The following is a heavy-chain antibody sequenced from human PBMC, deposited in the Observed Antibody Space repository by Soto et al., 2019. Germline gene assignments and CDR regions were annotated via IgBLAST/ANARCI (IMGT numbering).Heavy chain of an antibody. CDR2: ISSGSRTI. Sequence: EVRLVQSGRALAQPGGSLRLSCAATGFAFSTYSMSWVRQAPGKGLEWLSSISSGSRTIDYADSVKGRFIISRDNARELLFLQMNSLTVEDKEFYYCARDVEWCDAWGQGTRVTVSS. V-gene: IGHV3-48*01. D-gene: IGHD3-3*01. CDR3: ARDVEWCDA. J-gene: IGHJ5*02. CDR1: GFAFSTYS.